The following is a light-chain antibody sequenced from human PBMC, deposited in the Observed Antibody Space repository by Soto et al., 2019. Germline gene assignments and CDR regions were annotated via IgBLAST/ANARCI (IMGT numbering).Light chain of an antibody. CDR3: QQFAASPRT. J-gene: IGKJ1*01. CDR2: GAS. Sequence: EIVMTQSPATLSVSPGERATVSCRASQSVRSNLAWYQQKPGQAPRLLIGASTRATGIPDRFSDSGSGTDFTLTISRLEPEDFAVYYCQQFAASPRTFGQGTKVDI. CDR1: QSVRSN. V-gene: IGKV3D-15*01.